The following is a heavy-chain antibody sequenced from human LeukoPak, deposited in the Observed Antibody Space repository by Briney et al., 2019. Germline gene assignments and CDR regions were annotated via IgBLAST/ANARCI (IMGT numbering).Heavy chain of an antibody. D-gene: IGHD2-2*01. CDR3: ATGYCSSTSCSPFDY. J-gene: IGHJ4*02. CDR2: ISAYNGNT. Sequence: GASVKVSCKASGYTFTSYGISWVRQAPGQGLEWMGWISAYNGNTNYAQKLQGRVTMTTDTSTSTAYMELSSLRSEDTAVYYCATGYCSSTSCSPFDYWGQGTLVTVSS. CDR1: GYTFTSYG. V-gene: IGHV1-18*01.